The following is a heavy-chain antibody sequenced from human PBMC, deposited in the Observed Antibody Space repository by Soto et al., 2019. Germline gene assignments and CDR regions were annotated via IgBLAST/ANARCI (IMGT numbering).Heavy chain of an antibody. CDR2: IKQDGSEE. CDR1: GFTFSTFW. V-gene: IGHV3-7*04. D-gene: IGHD5-12*01. Sequence: EMQMVESGEGLVQPGGSLRLSCAASGFTFSTFWMFWMRQAPGKGLEWVATIKQDGSEERYVDSVKGRFTISRDNAKSSLHLQMNCLRVEDTAVYFCAGAPGWLIENWGQGTLVTVSS. CDR3: AGAPGWLIEN. J-gene: IGHJ4*02.